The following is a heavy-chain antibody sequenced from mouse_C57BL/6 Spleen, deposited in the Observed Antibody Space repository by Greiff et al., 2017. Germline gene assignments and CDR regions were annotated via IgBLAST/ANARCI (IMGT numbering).Heavy chain of an antibody. J-gene: IGHJ2*01. V-gene: IGHV1-50*01. CDR1: GYTFTSYW. CDR3: ARFIITTVVATAPFDY. Sequence: QVQLQQPGAELVKPGASVKLSCKASGYTFTSYWMQWVKQRPGQGLEWIGEIDPSDSYTNYNQKFKGKATLTVDTSSSTAYMQFSSLTSEDSAVYYCARFIITTVVATAPFDYWGQGTTLTVSS. D-gene: IGHD1-1*01. CDR2: IDPSDSYT.